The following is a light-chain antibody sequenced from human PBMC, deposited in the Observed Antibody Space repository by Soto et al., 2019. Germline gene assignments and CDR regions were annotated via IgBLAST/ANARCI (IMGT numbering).Light chain of an antibody. J-gene: IGKJ2*01. Sequence: DIVMTQSPLSLPVTPVEPASISCRSSQSLLYSTGYNYLDWYLQKPGQSPQLLIYLGSNRASGVPDRFSGSGSGTDFTLKISRMEAEDVGVYYCMQALHSPLTFGQGTKLDFK. V-gene: IGKV2-28*01. CDR3: MQALHSPLT. CDR2: LGS. CDR1: QSLLYSTGYNY.